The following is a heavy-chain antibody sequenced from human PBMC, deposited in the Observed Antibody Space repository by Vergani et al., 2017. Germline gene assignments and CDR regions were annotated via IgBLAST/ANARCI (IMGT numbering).Heavy chain of an antibody. CDR3: ARTTDTAMVTSPYYFDY. V-gene: IGHV4-30-4*08. CDR2: IYYSGST. J-gene: IGHJ4*02. CDR1: GGSISSGDYY. D-gene: IGHD5-18*01. Sequence: QVQLQESGPGLVKPSQTLSLTCTVSGGSISSGDYYWSWLRQPPGKGLEWIGYIYYSGSTYYNPSLKRRVTISVDTSKNQFSLKLSSVTAADTAVYYCARTTDTAMVTSPYYFDYWGQGTLVTVSS.